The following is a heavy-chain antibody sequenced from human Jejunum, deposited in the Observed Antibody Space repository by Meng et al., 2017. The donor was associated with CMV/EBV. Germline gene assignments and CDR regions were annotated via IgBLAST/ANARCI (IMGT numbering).Heavy chain of an antibody. CDR2: IYHSGNT. CDR3: ASYGEYCSTSSCYPAFDY. Sequence: GDHYWICIRQPPGKGLEWIGHIYHSGNTYYNPSLKSRVTISVDKSKSQFSLKLSSVAAADTAVYYCASYGEYCSTSSCYPAFDYWGPGTGVTVSS. CDR1: GDHY. V-gene: IGHV4-30-4*08. J-gene: IGHJ4*02. D-gene: IGHD2-2*01.